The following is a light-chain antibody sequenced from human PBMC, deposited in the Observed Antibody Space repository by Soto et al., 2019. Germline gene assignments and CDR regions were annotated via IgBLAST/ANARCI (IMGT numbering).Light chain of an antibody. CDR2: DAS. J-gene: IGKJ2*01. CDR3: QQYDSYPYT. V-gene: IGKV1-5*01. Sequence: DIQMTQSPSTLSASVGDRVTITCRASQSISTWSAWYQQKPGKDPKLLIYDASSLQSGVSSRFSGGGSGTELSLTISSLQPDDFATYYCQQYDSYPYTFGQGTKLEIK. CDR1: QSISTW.